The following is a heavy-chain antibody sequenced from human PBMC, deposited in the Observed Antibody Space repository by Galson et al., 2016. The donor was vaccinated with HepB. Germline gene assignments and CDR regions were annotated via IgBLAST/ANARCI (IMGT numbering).Heavy chain of an antibody. Sequence: SLRLSCAASGFTFSSYAMSWVRQAPGKGLEWVSAISGSGGRTYYADSVKGRFTISRDNSKNTLFLQMNSLRAEDTAVFYCAKGSYSSSWYCYFDYWGQGTLVTVSS. CDR2: ISGSGGRT. CDR1: GFTFSSYA. D-gene: IGHD6-13*01. J-gene: IGHJ4*02. CDR3: AKGSYSSSWYCYFDY. V-gene: IGHV3-23*01.